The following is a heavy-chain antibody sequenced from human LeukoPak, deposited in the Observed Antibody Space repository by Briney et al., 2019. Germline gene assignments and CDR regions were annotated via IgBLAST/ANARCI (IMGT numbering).Heavy chain of an antibody. CDR2: MNPNSGNT. CDR1: GYTFTSYD. Sequence: GASVKVSCKASGYTFTSYDINWVRQATGQGLEWMGWMNPNSGNTGYAQKFQGRVTMTRNTSISTAYMELSSLRSEDTAVYYCARGLDYYGSESYYFYYGMDVWGQGTTVTVPS. J-gene: IGHJ6*02. CDR3: ARGLDYYGSESYYFYYGMDV. V-gene: IGHV1-8*01. D-gene: IGHD3-10*01.